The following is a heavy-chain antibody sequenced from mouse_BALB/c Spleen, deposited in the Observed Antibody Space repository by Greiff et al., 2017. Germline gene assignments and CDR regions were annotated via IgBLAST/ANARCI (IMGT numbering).Heavy chain of an antibody. D-gene: IGHD2-14*01. CDR1: GFTFSSYG. V-gene: IGHV5-6*01. CDR3: ARLVRGAMDY. J-gene: IGHJ4*01. Sequence: EVQLQESGGDLVKPGGSLKLSCAASGFTFSSYGMSWVRQTPDKRLEWVATISSGGSYTYYPDSVKGRFTISRDNAKNTLYLQMSSLKSEDTAMYYCARLVRGAMDYWGQGTSVTVSS. CDR2: ISSGGSYT.